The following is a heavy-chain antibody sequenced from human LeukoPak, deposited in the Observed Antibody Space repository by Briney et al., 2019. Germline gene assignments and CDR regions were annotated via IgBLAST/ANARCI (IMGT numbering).Heavy chain of an antibody. J-gene: IGHJ4*02. CDR2: INPSGGST. D-gene: IGHD6-19*01. Sequence: ASVKVSCKASGYTFTSYYMHWVRQAPGQGLEWMGIINPSGGSTSYAQKFQGRVTMTRDTSTSTAYMELRSLRSDDTAVYYCARDNIRSSGSDYWGQGTLVTVSS. V-gene: IGHV1-46*01. CDR1: GYTFTSYY. CDR3: ARDNIRSSGSDY.